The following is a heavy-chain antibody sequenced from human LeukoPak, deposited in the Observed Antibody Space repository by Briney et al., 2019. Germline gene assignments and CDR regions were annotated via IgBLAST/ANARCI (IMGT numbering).Heavy chain of an antibody. J-gene: IGHJ3*02. D-gene: IGHD1-7*01. Sequence: PGGSLRLSCAASGFTFSSYSMNWVRQAPGKGLEWVSAISGSGGSTYYADSVKGRFTISRDNSKNTLYLQMNSLRAEDTAVYYCAKGGYNWIYPPLSGAFDIWGQGTMVTVSS. V-gene: IGHV3-23*01. CDR3: AKGGYNWIYPPLSGAFDI. CDR2: ISGSGGST. CDR1: GFTFSSYS.